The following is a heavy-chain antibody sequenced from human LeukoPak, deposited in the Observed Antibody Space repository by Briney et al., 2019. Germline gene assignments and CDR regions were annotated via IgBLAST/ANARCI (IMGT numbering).Heavy chain of an antibody. V-gene: IGHV3-48*03. CDR1: GFTFSSYG. Sequence: GGSLRLSCAASGFTFSSYGMNWVRQAPGKGLEWVSYISTSGSTIYYAASVKGRFTISRDNAKNSLSLQMNSLRAEDTAVYYCARDQVRYIDYWGQGTLVTVSS. J-gene: IGHJ4*02. CDR2: ISTSGSTI. CDR3: ARDQVRYIDY. D-gene: IGHD1-1*01.